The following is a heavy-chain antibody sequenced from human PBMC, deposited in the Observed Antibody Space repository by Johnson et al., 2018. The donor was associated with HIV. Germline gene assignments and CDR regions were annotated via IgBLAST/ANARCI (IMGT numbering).Heavy chain of an antibody. CDR1: GFTVSSNY. V-gene: IGHV3-53*01. CDR3: ARGETTVTLCAFDI. Sequence: VQLVESGGGLIQPGGSLRLSCAASGFTVSSNYMSWVRQAPGKGLEWVSVIYSGGSTYYADSVKGRFTISRDNSKNTLYLQMNSLRAEDTAVYYCARGETTVTLCAFDIWGQGTMVTVSS. J-gene: IGHJ3*02. D-gene: IGHD4-17*01. CDR2: IYSGGST.